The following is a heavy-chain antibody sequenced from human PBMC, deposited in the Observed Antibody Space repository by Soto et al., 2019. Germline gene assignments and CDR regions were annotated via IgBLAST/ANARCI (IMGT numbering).Heavy chain of an antibody. CDR1: GYTFTNYG. V-gene: IGHV1-18*04. Sequence: ASVKVSCKASGYTFTNYGISWVRQAPGQGLEWMGWISAYNGNTNNAQKLQGRVTMTTDTSTSAAFMELRSLRSDDTAVYYCARGQNVDSGGNAYLDYWGRGTLVTVPQ. CDR3: ARGQNVDSGGNAYLDY. D-gene: IGHD4-17*01. CDR2: ISAYNGNT. J-gene: IGHJ4*02.